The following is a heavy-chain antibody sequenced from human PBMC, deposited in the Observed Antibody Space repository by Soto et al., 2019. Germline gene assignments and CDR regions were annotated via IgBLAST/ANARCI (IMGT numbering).Heavy chain of an antibody. CDR2: IYPSDSDT. CDR1: GYNFAGYW. D-gene: IGHD3-3*01. Sequence: GESLKISCKGSGYNFAGYWIAWVRQMPGKGLELMGLIYPSDSDTRYRPSFQGQVTISADKSISSAYLQWSSLRASDTAMYYCARRGVSTRTFDYWGQGTPLAVSS. V-gene: IGHV5-51*01. J-gene: IGHJ4*02. CDR3: ARRGVSTRTFDY.